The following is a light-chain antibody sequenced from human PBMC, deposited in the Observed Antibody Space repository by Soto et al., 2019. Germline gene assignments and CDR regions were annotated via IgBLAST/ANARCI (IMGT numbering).Light chain of an antibody. J-gene: IGKJ5*01. CDR1: QTVSSRY. CDR3: QQYGSY. CDR2: DTS. V-gene: IGKV3-20*01. Sequence: EIFLTQSPGTLSLSRWEIATLSCRASQTVSSRYLAWYQWKPGQAPRLLIYDTSNRATGIPDRFSGSGSGTDFTLTISRLEPEDFAVYYCQQYGSYFGQGTRLEI.